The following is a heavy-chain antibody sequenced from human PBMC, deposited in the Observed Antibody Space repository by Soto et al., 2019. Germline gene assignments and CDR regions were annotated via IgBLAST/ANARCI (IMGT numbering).Heavy chain of an antibody. CDR1: GFTFSSYA. CDR2: ISGSGGST. J-gene: IGHJ3*02. D-gene: IGHD3-22*01. CDR3: AKDLEEYYYDSSGYCCPDAFDI. Sequence: GGSLRLSCAASGFTFSSYAMSWVRQAPGKGLEWVSAISGSGGSTYYADSVKGRFTISRDNSKNTLYLQMNSLRAEDTAVYYCAKDLEEYYYDSSGYCCPDAFDIWGQGTMVTVSS. V-gene: IGHV3-23*01.